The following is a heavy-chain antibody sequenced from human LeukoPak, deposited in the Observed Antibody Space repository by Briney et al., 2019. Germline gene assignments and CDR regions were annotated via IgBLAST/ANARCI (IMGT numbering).Heavy chain of an antibody. J-gene: IGHJ3*02. D-gene: IGHD3-22*01. Sequence: ASVKVSCKASGYTFTIYGISWVRQAPGQGLEWMGGIIPIFGTANYAQKFQGRVTITADKSTSTAYMELSSLRSEDTAVYYCARGDSSGYAFDIWGQGTMVTVSS. CDR2: IIPIFGTA. CDR3: ARGDSSGYAFDI. CDR1: GYTFTIYG. V-gene: IGHV1-69*06.